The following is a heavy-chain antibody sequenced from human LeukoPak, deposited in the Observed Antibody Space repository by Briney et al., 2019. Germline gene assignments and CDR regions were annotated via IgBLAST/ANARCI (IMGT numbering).Heavy chain of an antibody. J-gene: IGHJ3*02. CDR1: GYTFTGYY. CDR3: ARGLVGDPWTWFAFDI. CDR2: INPNSGGT. V-gene: IGHV1-2*02. Sequence: ASVKVSCKASGYTFTGYYMHWVRQAPGQGLEWMGWINPNSGGTNYAQKFQGRVTMTRDTSISTAYMELSRLRSDDTAVYYCARGLVGDPWTWFAFDIWGQGTMVTVSS. D-gene: IGHD1-26*01.